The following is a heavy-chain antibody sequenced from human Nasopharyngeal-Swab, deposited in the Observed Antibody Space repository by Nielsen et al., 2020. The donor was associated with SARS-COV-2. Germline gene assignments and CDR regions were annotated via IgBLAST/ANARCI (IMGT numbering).Heavy chain of an antibody. CDR3: AKAAPGYCNSTSCYKDYMDV. J-gene: IGHJ6*03. CDR2: ISGSGGST. Sequence: GGSLRLSCAASGFTFSSYAMSWVRQAPGKGLEWVAAISGSGGSTYYADSVKGRFTISRDNSKNTLYLQMNSLRAEDTAVYYCAKAAPGYCNSTSCYKDYMDVWGKGTTVTVSS. V-gene: IGHV3-23*01. D-gene: IGHD2-2*02. CDR1: GFTFSSYA.